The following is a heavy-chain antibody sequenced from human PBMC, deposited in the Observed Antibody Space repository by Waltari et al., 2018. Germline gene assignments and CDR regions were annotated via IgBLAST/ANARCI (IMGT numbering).Heavy chain of an antibody. J-gene: IGHJ6*02. CDR2: ISSSSSYI. CDR3: ARRHPTYGMDV. CDR1: GFPFSSYS. V-gene: IGHV3-21*01. Sequence: EVQLVESGGGLVKPGGSLRLSCAPSGFPFSSYSMTCVRQAPGKGLEWVSSISSSSSYIYYADSVKGRFTISRDNAKNSLYLQMNSLRAEDTAVYYCARRHPTYGMDVWGQGTTVTVSS.